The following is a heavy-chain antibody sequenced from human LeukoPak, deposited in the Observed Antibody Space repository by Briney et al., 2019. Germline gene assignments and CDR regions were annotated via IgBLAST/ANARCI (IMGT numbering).Heavy chain of an antibody. D-gene: IGHD3-22*01. CDR1: GFTFSIYW. CDR2: IKQDGSER. Sequence: GGSLRLSCAASGFTFSIYWMSWVRQAPGKGLEWVANIKQDGSERYYVDSVKGRFTLSRDNAKNSLYLQMNSLRAEDTAVYYCARDRWSYDPQGGFDCWDQGTLVTVSS. J-gene: IGHJ4*02. V-gene: IGHV3-7*03. CDR3: ARDRWSYDPQGGFDC.